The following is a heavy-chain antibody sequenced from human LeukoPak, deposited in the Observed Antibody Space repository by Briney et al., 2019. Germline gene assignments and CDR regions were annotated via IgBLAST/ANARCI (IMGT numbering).Heavy chain of an antibody. Sequence: GGSLRLSCAAPGFTFRNYWMHSVRQAAGKGLVWVSRINSDGSSTTYADSVKGRLTISRDNAKNTLYLQMSSLRAEDTAVYYCVRESSAWELDYWGQGTLVTVSS. CDR2: INSDGSST. V-gene: IGHV3-74*01. CDR1: GFTFRNYW. J-gene: IGHJ4*02. CDR3: VRESSAWELDY. D-gene: IGHD6-19*01.